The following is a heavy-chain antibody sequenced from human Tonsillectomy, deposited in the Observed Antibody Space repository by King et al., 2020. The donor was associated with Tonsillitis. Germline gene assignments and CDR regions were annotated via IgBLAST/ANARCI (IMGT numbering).Heavy chain of an antibody. J-gene: IGHJ5*02. V-gene: IGHV4-34*01. CDR3: ARLLSRWGGYSYSLGWFDP. CDR1: VGSFSGYY. D-gene: IGHD5-18*01. CDR2: INPSGST. Sequence: QVQLQQWGAGLLKPSETLSLTCAVYVGSFSGYYWSWIRQPPGKGLEWIGEINPSGSTNYSPSLKSRVTISVDTSKNPFSLKLCSVTAADTAVYYCARLLSRWGGYSYSLGWFDPWGQGTLVTVSS.